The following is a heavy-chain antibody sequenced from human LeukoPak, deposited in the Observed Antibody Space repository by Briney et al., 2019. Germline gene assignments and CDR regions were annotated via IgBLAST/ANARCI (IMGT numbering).Heavy chain of an antibody. CDR3: ARVAIFGVVIGSDY. CDR1: GYTFTNYG. CDR2: ISAYNGNT. V-gene: IGHV1-18*01. J-gene: IGHJ4*02. Sequence: ASVKVSCKASGYTFTNYGISWVRQAPGQGLEWMGWISAYNGNTNYAQKLQGRVTMTTDTSTSTAYMELRSLRSDDTAVCYCARVAIFGVVIGSDYWGQGTLVTVSS. D-gene: IGHD3-3*01.